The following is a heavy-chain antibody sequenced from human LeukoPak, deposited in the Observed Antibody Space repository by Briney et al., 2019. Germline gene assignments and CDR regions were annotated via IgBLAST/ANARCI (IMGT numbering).Heavy chain of an antibody. V-gene: IGHV3-30-3*01. CDR3: ARDPQRGPPDYFDH. CDR1: GFTFSNYP. J-gene: IGHJ4*02. CDR2: ISYTGGTK. Sequence: GGSLRLSCAASGFTFSNYPMHWVRQAPGKGLEWVAVISYTGGTKYYAGSVKGRFTISRDDSKSTLYLEMNSLRPEDTATYYCARDPQRGPPDYFDHWGQGTLVTVSS. D-gene: IGHD6-25*01.